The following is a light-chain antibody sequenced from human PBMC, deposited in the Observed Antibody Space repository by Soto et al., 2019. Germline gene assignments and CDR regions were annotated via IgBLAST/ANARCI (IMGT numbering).Light chain of an antibody. Sequence: QSALTQPASVSGSPGQSITISCTGTSSDVGGYNFVSWYQQHPGKAPKLMLYNVYDRPSGISHRFSGSRSGNTASLTISGLQAEDEAHYYCTSFTSSRTLVFGAGTKLTVL. V-gene: IGLV2-14*03. CDR3: TSFTSSRTLV. J-gene: IGLJ1*01. CDR1: SSDVGGYNF. CDR2: NVY.